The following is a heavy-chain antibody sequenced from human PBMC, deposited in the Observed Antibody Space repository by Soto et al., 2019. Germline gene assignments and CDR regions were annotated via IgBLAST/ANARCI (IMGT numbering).Heavy chain of an antibody. Sequence: PGGSLRLSCAASGFTVSSNYMSWVRQAPGKGLEWVSVIYSGGSTYYADSVKGRFTISRDNSKNTLYLQMNSLRAEDTAVYYCAAMLIVGATPYYFEYWDEGNLVTVSS. CDR1: GFTVSSNY. CDR3: AAMLIVGATPYYFEY. J-gene: IGHJ4*01. D-gene: IGHD1-26*01. CDR2: IYSGGST. V-gene: IGHV3-66*01.